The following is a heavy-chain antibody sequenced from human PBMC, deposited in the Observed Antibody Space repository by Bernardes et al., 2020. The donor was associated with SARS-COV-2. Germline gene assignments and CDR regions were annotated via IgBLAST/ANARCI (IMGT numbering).Heavy chain of an antibody. V-gene: IGHV1-2*02. CDR3: AIPPTNYDRSAMDV. CDR2: INPNSGGT. D-gene: IGHD3-22*01. CDR1: GYPFTVYY. J-gene: IGHJ6*02. Sequence: VQVSCMASGYPFTVYYMHWVRQAPGQGLEWMGWINPNSGGTNYAQNFQGRVTMTRDTSISTAYMELSRLRSDDTAVYYCAIPPTNYDRSAMDVWGQGTTVTVSS.